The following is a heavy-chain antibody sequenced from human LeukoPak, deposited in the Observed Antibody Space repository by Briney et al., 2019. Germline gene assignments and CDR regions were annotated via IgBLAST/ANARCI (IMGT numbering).Heavy chain of an antibody. D-gene: IGHD3-22*01. CDR2: ISSSGSTI. V-gene: IGHV3-48*03. J-gene: IGHJ6*03. CDR1: GFTFSSYE. CDR3: ARGARNYYDSSGYYNRIYYMDV. Sequence: GGSLRLSCAASGFTFSSYEMNWVRQAPGKGLEWVSYISSSGSTIYYADSVKGRFTISRDNAKNSLYLQMNSLRAEDTAVYYCARGARNYYDSSGYYNRIYYMDVWGKGTTVTVSS.